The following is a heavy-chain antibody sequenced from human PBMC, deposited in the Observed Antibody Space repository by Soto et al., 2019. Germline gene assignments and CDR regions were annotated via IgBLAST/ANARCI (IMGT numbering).Heavy chain of an antibody. J-gene: IGHJ4*02. CDR2: ISSSSSYI. D-gene: IGHD6-19*01. V-gene: IGHV3-21*01. Sequence: GVLRLSCAASGFTFSSYSMNWVRQAPGKGLEWVSSISSSSSYIYYADSVKGRFTISRDNAKNSLYLQMNSLRAEDTVVYYCARANSGWYSNFDYWGQGTLVTVSS. CDR1: GFTFSSYS. CDR3: ARANSGWYSNFDY.